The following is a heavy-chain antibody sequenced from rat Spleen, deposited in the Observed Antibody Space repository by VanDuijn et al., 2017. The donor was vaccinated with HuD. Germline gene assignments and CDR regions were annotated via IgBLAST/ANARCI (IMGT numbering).Heavy chain of an antibody. J-gene: IGHJ4*01. CDR3: ARLYSTYINGDVMDA. Sequence: EVQLVESGGGLVQPGRSLKLSCVASGFTFSDYGMNWSRQAPGKGLEWIAYISGSSGTIYYADTVRGRFTISRDNAKNTLYLQLSSLRSEDTALYYCARLYSTYINGDVMDAWGQGASVTVSS. V-gene: IGHV5-34*01. CDR1: GFTFSDYG. D-gene: IGHD1-2*01. CDR2: ISGSSGTI.